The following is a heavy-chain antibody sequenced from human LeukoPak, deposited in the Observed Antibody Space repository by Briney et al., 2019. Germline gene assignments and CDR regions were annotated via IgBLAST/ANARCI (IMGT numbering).Heavy chain of an antibody. J-gene: IGHJ5*02. CDR1: GYTFTSYG. CDR2: ISAYNGNT. D-gene: IGHD3-22*01. CDR3: ARDFLYDSSGYRWFGP. Sequence: ASVKVTCKASGYTFTSYGISWVRQAPGQGLEWMGWISAYNGNTNYAQKLQGRVTMTTDTSTSTAYMELRSLRSDDTAVYYCARDFLYDSSGYRWFGPWGQGTLVTVSS. V-gene: IGHV1-18*01.